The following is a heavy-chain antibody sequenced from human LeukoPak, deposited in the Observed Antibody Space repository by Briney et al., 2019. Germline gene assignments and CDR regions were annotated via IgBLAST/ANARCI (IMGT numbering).Heavy chain of an antibody. CDR1: GFTFSSYE. J-gene: IGHJ6*04. Sequence: PGGSLRLSCAASGFTFSSYEMNWVRQAPGKGLEWVSYISSSGSTIYYADSVKGRFTFSRDIAKKSLFLQMTSLRAEDTAVYYCAELGITMIGGVWGKGTTVTISS. V-gene: IGHV3-48*03. CDR3: AELGITMIGGV. CDR2: ISSSGSTI. D-gene: IGHD3-10*02.